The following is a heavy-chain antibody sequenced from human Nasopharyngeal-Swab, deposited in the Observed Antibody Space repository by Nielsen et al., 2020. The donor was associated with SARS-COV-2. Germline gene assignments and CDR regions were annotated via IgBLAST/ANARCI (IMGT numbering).Heavy chain of an antibody. J-gene: IGHJ6*02. D-gene: IGHD1-26*01. Sequence: GESLKISCAATGSTFRRCSMSWVRQAPGKGPEWVSAISASGSSTYYADSVKGRFTISRDNSQNTLYLQMSSLRVEDTAVYYCAKESGSYLYYYYGMDVWGQGTTVTVSS. CDR1: GSTFRRCS. V-gene: IGHV3-23*01. CDR3: AKESGSYLYYYYGMDV. CDR2: ISASGSST.